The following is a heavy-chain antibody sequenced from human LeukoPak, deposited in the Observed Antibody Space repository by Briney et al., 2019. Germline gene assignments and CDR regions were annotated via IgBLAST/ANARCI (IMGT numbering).Heavy chain of an antibody. D-gene: IGHD5-12*01. J-gene: IGHJ6*01. V-gene: IGHV4-59*01. CDR1: GGSISSYY. CDR2: IYYSGST. CDR3: ARSGLDSRYYFGMDV. Sequence: SETLSLTCTVSGGSISSYYWSWIRQPPGGGLEWIGYIYYSGSTNYNPSLKRRVTISLDTSKSQFSLKLRSVTAADTAVYYCARSGLDSRYYFGMDVWGKGPRSPSPQ.